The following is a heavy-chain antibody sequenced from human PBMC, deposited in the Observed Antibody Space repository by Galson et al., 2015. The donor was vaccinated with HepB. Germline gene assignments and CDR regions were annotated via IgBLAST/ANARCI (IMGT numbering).Heavy chain of an antibody. Sequence: SLRLSCAASGFTFSRLGMTWVRQAPGKGLECVSAIGVRGTTDYAESVKGRFTNSRDNSKNMLYLQMNNLRAEDTAVYYCAKGTTDIDYWGQGTLVTVSS. V-gene: IGHV3-23*01. CDR2: IGVRGTT. D-gene: IGHD1-1*01. J-gene: IGHJ4*02. CDR3: AKGTTDIDY. CDR1: GFTFSRLG.